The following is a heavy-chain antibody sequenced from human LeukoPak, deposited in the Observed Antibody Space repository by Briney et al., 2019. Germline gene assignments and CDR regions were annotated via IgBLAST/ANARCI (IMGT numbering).Heavy chain of an antibody. V-gene: IGHV3-74*01. CDR2: INSDGTST. Sequence: GGSLRLSCAASGFTFSRYWMHWVRQAPGKGLVWVSRINSDGTSTSYADSVKGRFTISRDNAKNTLYLQMNSLRAEDTAVYYCARRSGGYYTWFDPWGQGTLVTVSS. CDR1: GFTFSRYW. J-gene: IGHJ5*02. D-gene: IGHD3-3*01. CDR3: ARRSGGYYTWFDP.